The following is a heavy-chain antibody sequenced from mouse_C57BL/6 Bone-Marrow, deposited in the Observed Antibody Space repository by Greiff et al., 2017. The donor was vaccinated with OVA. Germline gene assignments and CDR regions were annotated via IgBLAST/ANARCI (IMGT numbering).Heavy chain of an antibody. CDR3: ARLYYGYDVDWYFDV. V-gene: IGHV1-42*01. CDR1: GYSFTGYY. D-gene: IGHD2-2*01. Sequence: EVKLQESGPELVKPGASVKISCKASGYSFTGYYMNWVKQSPEKSLEWIGEINPSTGGTTYNQKFKAKATLTVDKSSSTAYMQLKSLTSEDSAVYYCARLYYGYDVDWYFDVWGTGTTVTVSS. J-gene: IGHJ1*03. CDR2: INPSTGGT.